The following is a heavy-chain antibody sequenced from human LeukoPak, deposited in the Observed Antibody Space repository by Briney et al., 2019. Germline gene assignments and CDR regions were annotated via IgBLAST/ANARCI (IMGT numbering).Heavy chain of an antibody. CDR2: ISSSGSTI. CDR1: GFTFSDYY. CDR3: ARVRGYDFWSGYFDY. D-gene: IGHD3-3*01. Sequence: GGSLRLSCAASGFTFSDYYMSWIRQAPGKGLEWVSYISSSGSTIYYADSVKGLFTISRHNAKNSLYLQMSSLRAEDTAVYNCARVRGYDFWSGYFDYWGQGTLVTVSS. J-gene: IGHJ4*02. V-gene: IGHV3-11*01.